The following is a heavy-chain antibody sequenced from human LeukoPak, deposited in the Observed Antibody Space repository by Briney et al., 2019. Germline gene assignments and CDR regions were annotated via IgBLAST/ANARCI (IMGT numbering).Heavy chain of an antibody. CDR1: GGSFSGYY. Sequence: PSETLSLTCAVYGGSFSGYYWSWIRQPPGKGLEWIGEINHSGSTNYNPSLESRVTISVDTSKNQFSLKLSSVTAADTAVYYCARGVVARYWGQGTLVTVSS. D-gene: IGHD2-15*01. J-gene: IGHJ4*02. V-gene: IGHV4-34*01. CDR3: ARGVVARY. CDR2: INHSGST.